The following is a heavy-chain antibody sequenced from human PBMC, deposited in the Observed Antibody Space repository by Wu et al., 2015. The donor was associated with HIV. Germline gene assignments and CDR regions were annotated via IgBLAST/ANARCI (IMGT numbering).Heavy chain of an antibody. CDR3: ARVGPVVAATLGGKYWFDP. CDR2: IIPIFGTA. J-gene: IGHJ5*02. CDR1: GGTFSSYA. V-gene: IGHV1-69*05. Sequence: QVQLVQSGAEVKKPGASVKVSCKASGGTFSSYAISWVRQAPGQGLEWMGGIIPIFGTANYAQKFQGRVTITTDESTSTAYMELSSLRSEDTAVYYCARVGPVVAATLGGKYWFDPWGQGTLVTVSS. D-gene: IGHD2-15*01.